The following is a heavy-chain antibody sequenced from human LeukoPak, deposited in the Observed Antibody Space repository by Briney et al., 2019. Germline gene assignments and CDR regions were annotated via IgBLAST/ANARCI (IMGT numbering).Heavy chain of an antibody. J-gene: IGHJ4*02. CDR1: GGSISSYY. V-gene: IGHV4-59*08. Sequence: KPSETLSLTCTVSGGSISSYYWNWIRQPPGKGLEWIGYIYYSGSTNYNPSLKSRVTISVDTSKNQFSLKLSSVTAADTAVYYCARGGVGDSSGNFDYWGQGTLVTVSS. D-gene: IGHD3-22*01. CDR3: ARGGVGDSSGNFDY. CDR2: IYYSGST.